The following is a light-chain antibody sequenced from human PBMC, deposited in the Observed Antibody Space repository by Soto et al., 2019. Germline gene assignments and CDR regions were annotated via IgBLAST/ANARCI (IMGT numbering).Light chain of an antibody. J-gene: IGLJ2*01. CDR3: CSYAGL. Sequence: QSALTQPRSVSGSPGQSVTISCTGTSSDVGGYNYVSWYQQYPGKAPKLMIYDVSQRPPGVPDRFSGSKSGNTASLTISGLQAEDEADYYCCSYAGLLGGGTKVTVL. V-gene: IGLV2-11*01. CDR1: SSDVGGYNY. CDR2: DVS.